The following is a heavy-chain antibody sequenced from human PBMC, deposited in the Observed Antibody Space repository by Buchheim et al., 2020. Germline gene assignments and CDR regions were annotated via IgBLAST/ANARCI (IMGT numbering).Heavy chain of an antibody. Sequence: QVQLQQWGAGLLKPSETLSLTCAVYGGSFSGYYWSWIRQPPGKGLEWIGEINHSGSTNYNPSLNSRVTISVDTSKNQFSLQLSSVTAADTAVYYCARGSTPAALFQHWGQGTL. D-gene: IGHD2-15*01. J-gene: IGHJ1*01. CDR3: ARGSTPAALFQH. CDR1: GGSFSGYY. V-gene: IGHV4-34*01. CDR2: INHSGST.